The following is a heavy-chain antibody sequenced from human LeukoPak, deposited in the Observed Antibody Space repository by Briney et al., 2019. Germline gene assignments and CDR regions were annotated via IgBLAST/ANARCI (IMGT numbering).Heavy chain of an antibody. D-gene: IGHD6-13*01. CDR3: ARDVRIAAAGRFFDY. V-gene: IGHV3-21*01. CDR2: ISSSSGYI. Sequence: GGSLRLSCAASGFTFSSYSMNWVRQAPGKGLEWVSSISSSSGYIYYADSVKGRFTISRDNAKNSLYLQMNSLRAEDTAVYYCARDVRIAAAGRFFDYWGQGTLVTVSS. CDR1: GFTFSSYS. J-gene: IGHJ4*02.